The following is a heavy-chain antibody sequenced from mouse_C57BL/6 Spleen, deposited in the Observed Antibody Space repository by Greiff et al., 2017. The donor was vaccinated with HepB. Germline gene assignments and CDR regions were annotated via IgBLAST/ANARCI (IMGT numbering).Heavy chain of an antibody. Sequence: QVQLQQPGAELVRPGASVTLSCKASGYTFTDYEMHWVKQTPVHGLEWIGAIDPETGGTAYNQKFKGKAILTADKSSSTAYMELRSLTSEDSAVYYCTRGGYGNSWFAYWGQGTLVTVSA. D-gene: IGHD2-10*02. CDR3: TRGGYGNSWFAY. CDR2: IDPETGGT. V-gene: IGHV1-15*01. J-gene: IGHJ3*01. CDR1: GYTFTDYE.